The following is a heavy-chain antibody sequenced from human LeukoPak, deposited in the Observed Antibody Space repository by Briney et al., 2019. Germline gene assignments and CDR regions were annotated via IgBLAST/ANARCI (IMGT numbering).Heavy chain of an antibody. J-gene: IGHJ4*02. V-gene: IGHV3-21*01. D-gene: IGHD6-13*01. Sequence: GGSLIFSCAASGFTFSSYSMNWVRQAPGKGLEWVSSISGSSSYIYYADSVKGRFTISRDNAKNSLYLQMNSLRAEDTALYYCASSWGSSWYLDYWGQGTLVTVSS. CDR3: ASSWGSSWYLDY. CDR2: ISGSSSYI. CDR1: GFTFSSYS.